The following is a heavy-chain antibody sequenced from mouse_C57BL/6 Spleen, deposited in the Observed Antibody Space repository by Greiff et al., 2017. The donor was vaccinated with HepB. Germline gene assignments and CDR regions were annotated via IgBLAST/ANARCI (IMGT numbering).Heavy chain of an antibody. J-gene: IGHJ1*03. CDR1: GYTFTDYY. CDR2: INPNNGGT. CDR3: ARSLFDV. Sequence: EVKLQQSGPELVKPGASVKISCKASGYTFTDYYMNWVKQSHGKSLEWIGDINPNNGGTSYNQKFKGKATLTADKSSSTAYMQLSSLTSEDSAVYFCARSLFDVWGTGTTVTVSS. V-gene: IGHV1-26*01.